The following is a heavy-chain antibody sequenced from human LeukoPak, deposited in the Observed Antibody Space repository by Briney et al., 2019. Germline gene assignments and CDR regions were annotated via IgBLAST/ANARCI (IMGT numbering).Heavy chain of an antibody. CDR3: ARATEYCTNGVCYARRNDWFDP. CDR1: GFTFSCYS. D-gene: IGHD2-8*01. CDR2: ISSSSSYI. V-gene: IGHV3-21*01. Sequence: GGSLRLSCAASGFTFSCYSMNWVRQAPGKGLEWVSSISSSSSYIYYADSVKGRFTISRDNAKNSLYLQVNSLRAEDTAVYYCARATEYCTNGVCYARRNDWFDPWGQGTLVTVSS. J-gene: IGHJ5*02.